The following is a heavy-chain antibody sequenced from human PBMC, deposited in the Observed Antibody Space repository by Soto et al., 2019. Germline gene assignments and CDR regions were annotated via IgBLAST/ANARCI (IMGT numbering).Heavy chain of an antibody. D-gene: IGHD2-2*01. CDR2: FDPEDGET. J-gene: IGHJ6*02. V-gene: IGHV1-24*01. Sequence: GASVKVSCKVSGYTLTELSMHWVRQAPGKGLEWMGGFDPEDGETIYAQKFQGRVTMTEDTSTDTAYMELSSLRSEDTAVYYCATCDTFQLLEGPSYYYCMDVWGRGTTVAVSS. CDR3: ATCDTFQLLEGPSYYYCMDV. CDR1: GYTLTELS.